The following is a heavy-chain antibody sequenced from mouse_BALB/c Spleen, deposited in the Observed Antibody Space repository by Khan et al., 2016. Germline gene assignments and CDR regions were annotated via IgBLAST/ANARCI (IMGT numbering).Heavy chain of an antibody. CDR3: ARRGPIYSCGSSYGF. Sequence: VQLQQSGAELVKPGASVKLSCTASGFNIKDTYMHWVKQRPEQGLEWIGRIDPANGNIQYDPKFQGKATITADTSSNTAYLQLSSLTSADTAVYYWARRGPIYSCGSSYGFWGQGTTLTVSA. V-gene: IGHV14-3*02. D-gene: IGHD1-1*01. CDR1: GFNIKDTY. CDR2: IDPANGNI. J-gene: IGHJ2*01.